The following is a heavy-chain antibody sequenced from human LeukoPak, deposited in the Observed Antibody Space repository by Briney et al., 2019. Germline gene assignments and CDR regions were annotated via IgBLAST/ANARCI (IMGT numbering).Heavy chain of an antibody. CDR2: IWYDGSNK. Sequence: GGSLRLSCAASGFTFSSYGMHWVRQAPGKGLEWVAVIWYDGSNKYYADSVKGRFTISRDNSKNTLYLQMNSLRAEDTAVYYCARWYYDFWSGYPSYYFDYWGQGTLVTVSS. D-gene: IGHD3-3*01. CDR1: GFTFSSYG. V-gene: IGHV3-33*01. J-gene: IGHJ4*02. CDR3: ARWYYDFWSGYPSYYFDY.